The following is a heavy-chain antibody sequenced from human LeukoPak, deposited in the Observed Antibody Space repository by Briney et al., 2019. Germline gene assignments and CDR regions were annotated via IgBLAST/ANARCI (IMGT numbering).Heavy chain of an antibody. J-gene: IGHJ5*02. Sequence: PSQTLSLTCTVSGGSISSGGYYWSWIRQHPGKGLEWIEYIYYSGSTYYNPSLKSRVTISVDTSKNQFSLKLSSVTAADTAVYYCARGKAAAGTGNWFDPWGQGTLVTVSS. V-gene: IGHV4-31*03. CDR1: GGSISSGGYY. CDR2: IYYSGST. CDR3: ARGKAAAGTGNWFDP. D-gene: IGHD6-13*01.